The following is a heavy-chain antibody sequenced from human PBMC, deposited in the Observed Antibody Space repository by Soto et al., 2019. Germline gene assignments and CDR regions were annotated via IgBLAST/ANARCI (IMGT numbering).Heavy chain of an antibody. CDR2: IYYSERTSYNSGST. J-gene: IGHJ5*02. CDR1: GDSMTSSSYY. Sequence: SETLSLTCTVSGDSMTSSSYYWGWIRQPPGKGLEWIGSIYYSERTSYNSGSTYYSPSLKSRVTISGDTSKSQFSLKLSSVTAADTAVYYCARHTRNQFDPWGQGTLVTVSS. V-gene: IGHV4-39*01. CDR3: ARHTRNQFDP.